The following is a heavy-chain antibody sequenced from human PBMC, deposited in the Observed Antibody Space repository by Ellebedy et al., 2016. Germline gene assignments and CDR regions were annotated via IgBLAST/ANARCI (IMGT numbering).Heavy chain of an antibody. V-gene: IGHV3-13*01. D-gene: IGHD4-17*01. CDR3: ARDHGDYVGQYGMDV. CDR2: IGTAGDT. CDR1: GFTFSSYD. J-gene: IGHJ6*02. Sequence: GGSLRLSCAASGFTFSSYDMHWVRQATGKGLEWVSAIGTAGDTYYPGSVKGRFTISRENAKNSLYLQMNSLRAEDTAVYYCARDHGDYVGQYGMDVWGQGTTVTVSS.